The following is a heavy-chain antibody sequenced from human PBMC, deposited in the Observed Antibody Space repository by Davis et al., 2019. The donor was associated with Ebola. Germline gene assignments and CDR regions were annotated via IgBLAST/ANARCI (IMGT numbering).Heavy chain of an antibody. CDR3: ARDRPAAIRSVNWFDP. Sequence: ASVKVSCKASGYTFTGHYMHWVRQAPGQGLEWMGWINPNSGGTNYAQKSQGRVTMTRDTSISTAYMELSRLRSDDTAVYYCARDRPAAIRSVNWFDPWGQGTLVTVSS. J-gene: IGHJ5*02. V-gene: IGHV1-2*02. D-gene: IGHD2-2*02. CDR2: INPNSGGT. CDR1: GYTFTGHY.